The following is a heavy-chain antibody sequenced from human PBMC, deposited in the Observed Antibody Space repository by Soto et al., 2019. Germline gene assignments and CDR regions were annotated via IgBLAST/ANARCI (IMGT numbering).Heavy chain of an antibody. J-gene: IGHJ4*02. D-gene: IGHD1-1*01. CDR1: GGPIRSSSHY. V-gene: IGHV4-39*02. CDR2: IDESGDS. Sequence: ETLSLTCTVSGGPIRSSSHYWGWIRQSPGTGLEWIGSIDESGDSYYNPSLKSRVIIFVDTSKNQFSLKLISVTGADSAIYYCAREGGYVDYWGQGTLVTVSS. CDR3: AREGGYVDY.